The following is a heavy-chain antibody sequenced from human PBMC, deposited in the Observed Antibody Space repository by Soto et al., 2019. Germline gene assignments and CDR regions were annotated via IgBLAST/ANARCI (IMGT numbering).Heavy chain of an antibody. V-gene: IGHV3-30*18. CDR3: AKPMVRGVTSYYYGMDV. CDR1: EFTFSSYG. J-gene: IGHJ6*02. D-gene: IGHD3-10*01. Sequence: GGSLRLCCAASEFTFSSYGMHWVRQAPGKGLEWVAVISYDGSNKYYADSVKGRFTISRDNSKNTLYLQMNSLRAEDTAVYYCAKPMVRGVTSYYYGMDVWGQGTTVTV. CDR2: ISYDGSNK.